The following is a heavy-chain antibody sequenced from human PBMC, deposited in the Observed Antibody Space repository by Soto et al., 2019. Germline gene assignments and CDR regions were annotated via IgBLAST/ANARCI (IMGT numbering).Heavy chain of an antibody. CDR1: GGSISSGGYY. J-gene: IGHJ6*02. CDR3: ASIAVAGNYYYYGMDV. D-gene: IGHD6-19*01. V-gene: IGHV4-31*03. Sequence: QVQLQESGPGLVKPSQTLSLTCTVSGGSISSGGYYWSWMRQHPGKGLEWIGYIYYSGSTYYNPSLKSRVTISVDTSKNQFSLKLSSVTAADTAVYYCASIAVAGNYYYYGMDVWGQGTTVTVSS. CDR2: IYYSGST.